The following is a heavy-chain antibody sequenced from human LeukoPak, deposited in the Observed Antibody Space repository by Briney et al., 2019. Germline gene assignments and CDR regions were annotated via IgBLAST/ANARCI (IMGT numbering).Heavy chain of an antibody. V-gene: IGHV3-23*01. Sequence: GGSLRLSCAAPGFTFSSYAMSWVRQAPGKGLEWVSAISGSGGSTYYADSVKGRFTVSRDNSKNTLYLQMNSLRAEDTAVYYCAKGNTMVRGPKGAFDIWGQGTMVTVSS. CDR2: ISGSGGST. J-gene: IGHJ3*02. CDR3: AKGNTMVRGPKGAFDI. D-gene: IGHD3-10*01. CDR1: GFTFSSYA.